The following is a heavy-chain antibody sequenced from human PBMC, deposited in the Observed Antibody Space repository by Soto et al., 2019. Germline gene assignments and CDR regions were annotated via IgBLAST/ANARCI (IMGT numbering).Heavy chain of an antibody. J-gene: IGHJ4*02. D-gene: IGHD3-10*01. CDR1: GFTFGTSW. CDR2: INGDGSEE. Sequence: EVQLVESGGVLVKPGGSLRVSCAASGFTFGTSWLTWFRQAPGKGLEWVANINGDGSEEYYVDSVRGRFTISRDNVKNSLFLQMNSLRAEDTAVYYCAAGFPPDYWGQGTLVTVSS. CDR3: AAGFPPDY. V-gene: IGHV3-7*01.